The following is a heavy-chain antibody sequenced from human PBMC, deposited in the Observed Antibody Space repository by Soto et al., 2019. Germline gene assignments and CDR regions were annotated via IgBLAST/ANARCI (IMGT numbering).Heavy chain of an antibody. CDR1: GFTFSRYG. CDR3: ARGYYYDSNGSPLDY. D-gene: IGHD3-22*01. V-gene: IGHV3-33*01. Sequence: QVQLVESGGGVVQPGRSLRLSCAASGFTFSRYGMHWVRQAPGKGLEWVAVIWYDGSDKYYADSVKGRFTISRDSSKNTLYLQMNSLRGEDTALYYCARGYYYDSNGSPLDYWGLGTLVTVSS. J-gene: IGHJ4*02. CDR2: IWYDGSDK.